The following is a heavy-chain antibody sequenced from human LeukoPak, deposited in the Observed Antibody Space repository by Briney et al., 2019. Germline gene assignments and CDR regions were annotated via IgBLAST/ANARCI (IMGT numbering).Heavy chain of an antibody. J-gene: IGHJ5*02. Sequence: GASLQICGEGAGSIFSSYWIGGGRPLGGKGLGGVGIIYPGNSHIRDSPSLQGQVTISANKSNSTAYLQWSSREEADTAIYYCARHGEDSYDFWSDYPSNWFDHWGQGTLVTVSS. CDR3: ARHGEDSYDFWSDYPSNWFDH. CDR1: GSIFSSYW. D-gene: IGHD3-3*01. V-gene: IGHV5-51*01. CDR2: IYPGNSHI.